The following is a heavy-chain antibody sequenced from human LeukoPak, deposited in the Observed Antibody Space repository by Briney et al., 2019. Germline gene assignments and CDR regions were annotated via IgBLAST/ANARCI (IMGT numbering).Heavy chain of an antibody. J-gene: IGHJ1*01. CDR2: IYYSAST. D-gene: IGHD2-21*01. CDR3: ATYLEYFQH. CDR1: GGSISSGGYY. Sequence: SQTLSLTCTVSGGSISSGGYYWTWIRQYPGKGLEWIGYIYYSASTYYNPSLKSRVSISVDTSKNQFSLKLSSVTAADTAVYYCATYLEYFQHWGQGTLVTVFS. V-gene: IGHV4-31*03.